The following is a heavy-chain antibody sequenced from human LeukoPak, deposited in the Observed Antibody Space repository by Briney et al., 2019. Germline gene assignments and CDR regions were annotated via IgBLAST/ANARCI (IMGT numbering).Heavy chain of an antibody. J-gene: IGHJ4*02. V-gene: IGHV3-15*01. D-gene: IGHD3-3*01. Sequence: GGSLRLSCAASGFTFSNAWMSWVRQAPGKGLEWVGRIKSKTDGGTTDYAAPVKGRFTISRDDSKNTLYLQMNSLKTEDTAVYYCTTTPPGYYDFWSGYYFDYWGQGTLVTVSS. CDR2: IKSKTDGGTT. CDR1: GFTFSNAW. CDR3: TTTPPGYYDFWSGYYFDY.